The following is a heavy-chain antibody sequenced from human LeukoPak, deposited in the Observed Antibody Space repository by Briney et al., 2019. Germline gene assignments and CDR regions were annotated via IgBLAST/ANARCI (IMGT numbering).Heavy chain of an antibody. D-gene: IGHD6-19*01. CDR2: IYPSDSDT. J-gene: IGHJ4*02. V-gene: IGHV5-51*01. CDR3: ARPNLGYSSGWAVFDY. Sequence: GESLKISCKGSGYNFTNSWIGWVRQMPGKGLEWMGIIYPSDSDTRYSPSFQGQVTISADKSISTAYLQWSSLKASDTAMYYCARPNLGYSSGWAVFDYWGQGTLVTVSS. CDR1: GYNFTNSW.